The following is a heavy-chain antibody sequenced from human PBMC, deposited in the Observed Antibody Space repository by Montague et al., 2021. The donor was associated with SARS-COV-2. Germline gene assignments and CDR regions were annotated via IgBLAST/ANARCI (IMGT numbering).Heavy chain of an antibody. J-gene: IGHJ4*02. CDR3: VRGGSGYSFDS. CDR1: GGSIRHYY. V-gene: IGHV4-59*13. D-gene: IGHD3-22*01. CDR2: IYYTGVT. Sequence: SETLSLTCSLSGGSIRHYYWSWIRQPPGKGLEWIGYIYYTGVTSYTPSLRRRVAISVDASKEQFSLRLSSVTAADTAMYFCVRGGSGYSFDSWGQGIQVTDSS.